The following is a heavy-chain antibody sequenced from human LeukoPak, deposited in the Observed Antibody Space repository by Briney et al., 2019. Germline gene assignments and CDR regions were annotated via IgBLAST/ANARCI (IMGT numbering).Heavy chain of an antibody. CDR3: ARPRYSSSSGDAFDI. CDR1: GYSFTSYW. Sequence: GGSLKISCKGSGYSFTSYWIAWVRQMPGKGLEWMGIIYPGDSDTRYSPSFQGQVTISADKSISTAYMQWSSLKASDTAMFYCARPRYSSSSGDAFDIWGQGTMVTVSS. V-gene: IGHV5-51*01. J-gene: IGHJ3*02. D-gene: IGHD6-6*01. CDR2: IYPGDSDT.